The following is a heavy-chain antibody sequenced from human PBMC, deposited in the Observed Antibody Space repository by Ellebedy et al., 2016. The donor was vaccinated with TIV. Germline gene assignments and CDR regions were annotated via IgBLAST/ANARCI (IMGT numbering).Heavy chain of an antibody. D-gene: IGHD6-13*01. CDR2: ISNGGDTT. CDR3: AKLSGVLSWYADY. V-gene: IGHV3-23*01. CDR1: GFTFSNYA. J-gene: IGHJ4*02. Sequence: GESLKISCAASGFTFSNYAMSWVRQAPGKGLEWVSVISNGGDTTYADSVKGRFTISRDNSKNTLYLQMNSLRADDTAIYYCAKLSGVLSWYADYWGLGTLVTVSS.